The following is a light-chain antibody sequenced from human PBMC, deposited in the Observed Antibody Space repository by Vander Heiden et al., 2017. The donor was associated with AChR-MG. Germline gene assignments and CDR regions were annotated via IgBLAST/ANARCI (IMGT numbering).Light chain of an antibody. CDR1: QTIDSH. CDR2: AAS. V-gene: IGKV1-39*01. J-gene: IGKJ2*01. CDR3: QQSYSHPHT. Sequence: DIQMTQSPSSLSASVRDSVTITCRPSQTIDSHLNWYQQTPGKAPRLLIYAASFLQSGVPSRFSGSGSGTEFRLTITDLQPEDFATYYCQQSYSHPHTFGLRTRLEI.